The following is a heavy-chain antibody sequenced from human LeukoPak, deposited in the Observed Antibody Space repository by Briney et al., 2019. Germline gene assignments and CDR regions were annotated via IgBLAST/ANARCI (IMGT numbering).Heavy chain of an antibody. CDR1: GGSISSGSYY. V-gene: IGHV4-61*02. Sequence: SETLSLTCTVSGGSISSGSYYWSWIRQPAGKGLEWIGRIYTSGSTNYNPSLKSRVTISVDTSKNQFSLKLSSVTAADTAVYYCARGGSWYYGSGSNPDNWFDPWGQGTLVTVSS. CDR3: ARGGSWYYGSGSNPDNWFDP. J-gene: IGHJ5*02. D-gene: IGHD3-10*01. CDR2: IYTSGST.